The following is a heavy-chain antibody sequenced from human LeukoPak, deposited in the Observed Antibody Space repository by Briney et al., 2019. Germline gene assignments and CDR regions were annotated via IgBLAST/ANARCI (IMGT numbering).Heavy chain of an antibody. Sequence: GESLKISCKGFGYDFSTYWIGWVRQVPGEGLEWMGIIYPADSTTHYSRSFQGQVTISVDKSISTAYLQWSSLKASDTAMYYCACRNYYSTWSDPWGQGTLVTV. CDR3: ACRNYYSTWSDP. J-gene: IGHJ5*02. CDR2: IYPADSTT. CDR1: GYDFSTYW. D-gene: IGHD1-7*01. V-gene: IGHV5-51*01.